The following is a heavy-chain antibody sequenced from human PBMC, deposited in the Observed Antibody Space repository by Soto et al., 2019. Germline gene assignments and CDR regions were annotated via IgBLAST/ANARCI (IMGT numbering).Heavy chain of an antibody. CDR1: GFTFSSYA. V-gene: IGHV3-23*01. J-gene: IGHJ5*02. Sequence: GGSLRLSCAASGFTFSSYAMSWVRQAPGKGLEWVPAISGSGGSTYYADSVKGRFTISRDNSKNTLYLQMNSLRAEDTAVYYCAKFRDWNYSNWFDPWGQGTLVTVSS. CDR3: AKFRDWNYSNWFDP. CDR2: ISGSGGST. D-gene: IGHD1-1*01.